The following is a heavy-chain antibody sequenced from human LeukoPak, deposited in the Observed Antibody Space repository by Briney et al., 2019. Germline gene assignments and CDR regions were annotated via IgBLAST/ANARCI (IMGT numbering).Heavy chain of an antibody. CDR1: GFTFSTYA. CDR3: ARRYGP. D-gene: IGHD3-16*01. CDR2: ISTNGDNT. V-gene: IGHV3-64D*06. J-gene: IGHJ5*02. Sequence: GGSLRLSCSASGFTFSTYAMHWVRQAPGKGLEYVSAISTNGDNTYYAEYVKGRFSISRDNFKNTLFLQMSGLRVDDTAVYYCARRYGPWGQGTLVTVSS.